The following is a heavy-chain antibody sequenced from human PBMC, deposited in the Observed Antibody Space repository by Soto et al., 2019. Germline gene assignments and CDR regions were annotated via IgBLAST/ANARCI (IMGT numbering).Heavy chain of an antibody. CDR2: INPSGGST. Sequence: QVQLVQSGAEVKKPGASVKVSCKASGYTFTSYYMHWVRQAPGQGLEWMGIINPSGGSTSYAQKFQGRVTMTRETSTSTVYMELSSLRSEDTAVYYCARLSSGLDYGMDVWGQGTTVTVSS. D-gene: IGHD3-3*01. J-gene: IGHJ6*02. CDR1: GYTFTSYY. V-gene: IGHV1-46*01. CDR3: ARLSSGLDYGMDV.